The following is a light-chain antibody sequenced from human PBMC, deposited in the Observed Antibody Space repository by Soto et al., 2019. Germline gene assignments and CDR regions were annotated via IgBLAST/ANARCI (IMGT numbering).Light chain of an antibody. V-gene: IGLV2-14*01. CDR1: SSDVGGYDY. CDR2: EVT. Sequence: QSALTQPASVSGSPGQSITISCTGTSSDVGGYDYVSWYQQHPGKAPKFMIYEVTNRPSGVSHRFSGSKSGNTASLTISGLQAEDEADYYCSSYPTTSTYVFGTGTKLTVL. CDR3: SSYPTTSTYV. J-gene: IGLJ1*01.